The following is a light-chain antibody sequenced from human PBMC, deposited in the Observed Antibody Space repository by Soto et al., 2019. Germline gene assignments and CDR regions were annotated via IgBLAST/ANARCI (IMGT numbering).Light chain of an antibody. CDR3: SSYTSRVTRV. Sequence: QSALTQPASVSGSPGQSITISCTGTSSDVGAYNFVSWYQQFPGKAPKLMIYEVTNRPSGVSNRFSGSKSGNTASLTISGLQAEDEADYYCSSYTSRVTRVFGTGTKLTVL. CDR1: SSDVGAYNF. J-gene: IGLJ1*01. V-gene: IGLV2-14*01. CDR2: EVT.